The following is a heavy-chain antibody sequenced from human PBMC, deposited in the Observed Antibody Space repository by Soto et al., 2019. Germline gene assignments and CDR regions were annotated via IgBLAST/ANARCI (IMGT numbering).Heavy chain of an antibody. CDR1: GSTFGDYA. CDR2: IRSKAYGVTT. D-gene: IGHD2-2*01. V-gene: IGHV3-49*03. Sequence: GGSQRLSCTASGSTFGDYAMSWFRQAPEKGQEWVGFIRSKAYGVTTEYAASVKGRFTISRDDSKSIAYLQMNSLKTEDTAVFYCTRLSLPGPYYYYYMDVWGKGTTVTVSS. CDR3: TRLSLPGPYYYYYMDV. J-gene: IGHJ6*03.